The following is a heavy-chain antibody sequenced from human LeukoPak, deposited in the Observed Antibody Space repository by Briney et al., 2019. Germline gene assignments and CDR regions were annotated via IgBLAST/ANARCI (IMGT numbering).Heavy chain of an antibody. CDR3: ARGDAVFGTVT. D-gene: IGHD1-1*01. V-gene: IGHV1-69*04. CDR2: IIPIFGIA. J-gene: IGHJ5*02. CDR1: GGTFSSYA. Sequence: GSSVKVSCKASGGTFSSYAISWVRQAPGQGLEWMGRIIPIFGIANYAQKFQGRVTITADKSTSTAYMELSSLRSEDTAVYYCARGDAVFGTVTWGQGTLVTVSS.